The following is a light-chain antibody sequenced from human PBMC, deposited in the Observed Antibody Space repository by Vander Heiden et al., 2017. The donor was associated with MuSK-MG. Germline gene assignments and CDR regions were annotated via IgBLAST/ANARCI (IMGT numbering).Light chain of an antibody. CDR3: QHYNNRPLT. V-gene: IGKV3-15*01. J-gene: IGKJ4*01. Sequence: EIMMTQSPATLSVSPGERATLSCRASQSVSSDLAWYQQKPGQAPRLLIHGASTRATGSPARFSGSGSGTEFTLTISSLQSEDYAVYYCQHYNNRPLTFGGGTKVEIK. CDR1: QSVSSD. CDR2: GAS.